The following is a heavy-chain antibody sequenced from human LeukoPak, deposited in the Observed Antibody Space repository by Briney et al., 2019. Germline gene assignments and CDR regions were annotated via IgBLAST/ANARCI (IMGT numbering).Heavy chain of an antibody. CDR3: ARGWLLKSERYFDY. CDR1: GFTFSTYS. Sequence: GGSLRLSCAVSGFTFSTYSMNWGRQAPGKGVEGVSYISSSGSTISHADSVKGRFTISRDNAKNSLYLQMNSLRAEDTAVYYCARGWLLKSERYFDYWGQGALVTVSS. D-gene: IGHD5-24*01. CDR2: ISSSGSTI. V-gene: IGHV3-48*04. J-gene: IGHJ4*02.